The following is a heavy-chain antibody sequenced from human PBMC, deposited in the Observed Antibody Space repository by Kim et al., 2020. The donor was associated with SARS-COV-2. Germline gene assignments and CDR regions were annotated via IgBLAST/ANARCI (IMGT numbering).Heavy chain of an antibody. J-gene: IGHJ4*02. D-gene: IGHD1-26*01. V-gene: IGHV4-39*01. CDR3: ARFSVPGELVFDY. Sequence: PYLKRRVTISVDTSKNQFSLRLSSVTAADTAVYYCARFSVPGELVFDYWGQGTLVTVSS.